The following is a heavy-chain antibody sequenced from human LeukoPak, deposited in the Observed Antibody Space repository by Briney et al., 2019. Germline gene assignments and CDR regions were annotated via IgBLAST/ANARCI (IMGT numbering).Heavy chain of an antibody. J-gene: IGHJ4*02. CDR3: ARAEGGPATAIY. CDR1: GFTFSSNY. V-gene: IGHV3-66*01. CDR2: IYSGGST. D-gene: IGHD2-21*02. Sequence: PGGSLRLSCAASGFTFSSNYMSWVRQAPGKGLEWVSHIYSGGSTYYRDSVKGRLTISRDKDKKSLYLKRNSLSAEDTALYYCARAEGGPATAIYWGQGTLVTVSS.